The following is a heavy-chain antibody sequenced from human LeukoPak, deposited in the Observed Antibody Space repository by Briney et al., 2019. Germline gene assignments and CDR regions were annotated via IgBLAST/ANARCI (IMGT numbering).Heavy chain of an antibody. Sequence: SETLSLTCAVSGGSISSSNWWSWVRQPPGKGLEWIGEIYHSGSTNYNSSLKSRVTISVDKSKNQFSLKVTSVTAADTAVYYCARENGGSSARKFDYWGQGTLVTVSS. CDR2: IYHSGST. CDR3: ARENGGSSARKFDY. CDR1: GGSISSSNW. V-gene: IGHV4-4*02. J-gene: IGHJ4*02. D-gene: IGHD1-26*01.